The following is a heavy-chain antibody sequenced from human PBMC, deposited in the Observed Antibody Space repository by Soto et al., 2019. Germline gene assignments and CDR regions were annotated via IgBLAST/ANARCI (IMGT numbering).Heavy chain of an antibody. D-gene: IGHD3-16*01. J-gene: IGHJ4*02. CDR1: GDSVSSNNTA. CDR3: TSSVHAMIEDGGFDY. CDR2: TYYRSKWYN. Sequence: QVQLQQSGPVLVKPSHTLSLTCAISGDSVSSNNTAWNWVRQSPSRGLEWLGRTYYRSKWYNDYALSGKTRLTFHPDTSKNQFPLPLNSVTPEGTAVYYCTSSVHAMIEDGGFDYWGQGTLVTGSS. V-gene: IGHV6-1*01.